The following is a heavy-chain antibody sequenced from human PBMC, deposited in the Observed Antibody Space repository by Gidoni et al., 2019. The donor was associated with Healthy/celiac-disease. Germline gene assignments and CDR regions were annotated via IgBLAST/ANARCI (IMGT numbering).Heavy chain of an antibody. J-gene: IGHJ4*02. CDR2: IKSKTDGGTT. D-gene: IGHD6-19*01. Sequence: ELQLVESGGGLVKPGGSLRLSCAASGFTFSNAWMRWIRQAPGKGLEWVGLIKSKTDGGTTDYAAPVKGRFTISRDDSKNTLYLQMNSLKTEDTAVYYCTTDPKFRQWLNWGQGTLVTVSS. V-gene: IGHV3-15*01. CDR3: TTDPKFRQWLN. CDR1: GFTFSNAW.